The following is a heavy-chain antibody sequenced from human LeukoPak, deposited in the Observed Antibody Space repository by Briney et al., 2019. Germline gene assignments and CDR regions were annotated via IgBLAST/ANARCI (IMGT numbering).Heavy chain of an antibody. V-gene: IGHV4-39*01. Sequence: SETLSLTCTVSGGSIGSSSYYWGWIRQPPGKGLEWIGSIYHSGNTYYNPSLKSRVTISVDTSKNQFSLKLSSVTAADTAVYYCASPLGYCTTTNCYGDYWGQGTLVTVSS. J-gene: IGHJ4*02. D-gene: IGHD2-2*01. CDR3: ASPLGYCTTTNCYGDY. CDR1: GGSIGSSSYY. CDR2: IYHSGNT.